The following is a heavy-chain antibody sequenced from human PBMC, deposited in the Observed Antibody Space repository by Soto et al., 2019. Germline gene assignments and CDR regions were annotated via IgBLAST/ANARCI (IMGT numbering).Heavy chain of an antibody. J-gene: IGHJ4*02. CDR2: ISAYNGNT. Sequence: SXKVSFKATGYTXTNYGIRLVRQAPGQGLEWMGWISAYNGNTYYPQKLQGRVTITTDTSTSTACMELRSLISDYTAVYYCARDLAIVGAPSFYWGQGTLVTVSS. CDR1: GYTXTNYG. D-gene: IGHD1-26*01. CDR3: ARDLAIVGAPSFY. V-gene: IGHV1-18*04.